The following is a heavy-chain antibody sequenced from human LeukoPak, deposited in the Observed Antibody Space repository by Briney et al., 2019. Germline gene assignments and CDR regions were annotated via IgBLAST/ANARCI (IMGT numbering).Heavy chain of an antibody. J-gene: IGHJ4*02. CDR1: GGSISRNY. D-gene: IGHD2-2*01. V-gene: IGHV4-59*01. CDR3: ARFACSSTSCYVDY. CDR2: IYYSETT. Sequence: SETLSLTCTVSGGSISRNYWNWIRQPPGKGLEWIGNIYYSETTNYNPSLKSRVSISVDTSKNLLSLKLSSVTAADTAVYYCARFACSSTSCYVDYWGQGTLVTVSS.